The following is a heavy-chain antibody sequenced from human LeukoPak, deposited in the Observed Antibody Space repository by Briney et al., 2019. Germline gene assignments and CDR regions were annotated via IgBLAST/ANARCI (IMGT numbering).Heavy chain of an antibody. CDR2: ISGSGGST. V-gene: IGHV3-23*01. Sequence: GGSLRLSCAASGFTVSSNYMSWVRQAPGKGLEWVSAISGSGGSTYYADSVKGRFTISRDNSKNTLYLQMNSLRAEDTAVYYCAKYSRAARNYYYYGMDVWGQGTTVTVSS. CDR3: AKYSRAARNYYYYGMDV. J-gene: IGHJ6*02. D-gene: IGHD6-13*01. CDR1: GFTVSSNY.